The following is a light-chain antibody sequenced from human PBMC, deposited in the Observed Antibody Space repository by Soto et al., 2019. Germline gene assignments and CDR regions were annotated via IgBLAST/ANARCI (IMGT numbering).Light chain of an antibody. CDR2: ENN. J-gene: IGLJ3*02. V-gene: IGLV1-51*02. Sequence: VLTQPPSVSAAPGQKVTISCSGSSSNIGNNYLSWYQQLPGTAPKLLIYENNKRPSGIPDRFSGSKSGTSATLGITGLQTGDEADYYCGTWDSSLSAGVFGEGTKVTVL. CDR3: GTWDSSLSAGV. CDR1: SSNIGNNY.